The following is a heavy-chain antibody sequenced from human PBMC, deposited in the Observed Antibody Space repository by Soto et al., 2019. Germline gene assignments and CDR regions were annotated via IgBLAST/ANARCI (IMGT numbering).Heavy chain of an antibody. J-gene: IGHJ4*02. D-gene: IGHD3-9*01. CDR2: IDPSSNDR. V-gene: IGHV3-21*01. CDR3: ARDFLTGDPREAFDY. CDR1: GFTFGGYS. Sequence: EVPLVESGGRLVKPGESLLISCAASGFTFGGYSLSWFRRAPGKGLEWVSSIDPSSNDRHYADSVEGRFTISRDNARSSLYLQMISLTVEDTAVYYCARDFLTGDPREAFDYWGQGTTVTVSS.